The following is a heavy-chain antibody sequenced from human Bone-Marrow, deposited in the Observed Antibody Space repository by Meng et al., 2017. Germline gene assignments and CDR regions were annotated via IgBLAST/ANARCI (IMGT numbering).Heavy chain of an antibody. Sequence: QVQLVESGGGVVQPGRSLRLSCSASGFSFSTYALHWVRQAAGEGLECVAVISPDGSNEYYAESVNGRFTISRDNSRTTFSLQMNSLRSEDTAVYYCATGGAYYFDYWGQGALVTVSS. CDR3: ATGGAYYFDY. D-gene: IGHD4-17*01. CDR2: ISPDGSNE. V-gene: IGHV3-30-3*01. CDR1: GFSFSTYA. J-gene: IGHJ4*02.